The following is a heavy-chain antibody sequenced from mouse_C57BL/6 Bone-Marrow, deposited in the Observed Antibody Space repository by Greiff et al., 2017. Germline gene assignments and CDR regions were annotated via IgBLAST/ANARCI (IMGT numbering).Heavy chain of an antibody. CDR3: ARDIYYDYDGFAY. CDR1: GFTFSSYA. CDR2: ISDGGSYT. V-gene: IGHV5-4*01. J-gene: IGHJ3*01. D-gene: IGHD2-4*01. Sequence: EVKLQESGGGLVKPGGSLKLSCAASGFTFSSYAMSWVRQTPKKRLEWVATISDGGSYTYYPDNVKGRFTISRDNAKNNLYLQMSHLKSEDTAMYYCARDIYYDYDGFAYWGQGTLVTVSA.